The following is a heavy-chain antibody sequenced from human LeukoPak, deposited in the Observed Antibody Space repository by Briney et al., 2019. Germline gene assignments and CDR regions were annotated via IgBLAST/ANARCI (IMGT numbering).Heavy chain of an antibody. D-gene: IGHD6-13*01. CDR1: GFTFSSYA. Sequence: AGGSLRLSCAASGFTFSSYAMSWVRQAPGKGLEWVSAISGSGGSTYYADSVKGRFTISRDNSKNTLYLQMNSLRAEDTAVYYCAKGPYSSSWYERGRLGPEYYYYGMDVWGQGTTVTVSS. J-gene: IGHJ6*02. V-gene: IGHV3-23*01. CDR3: AKGPYSSSWYERGRLGPEYYYYGMDV. CDR2: ISGSGGST.